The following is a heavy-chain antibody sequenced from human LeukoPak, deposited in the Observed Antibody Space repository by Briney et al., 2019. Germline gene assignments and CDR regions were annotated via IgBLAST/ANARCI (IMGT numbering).Heavy chain of an antibody. Sequence: GESLKISCKGSGYSFISHWIGWVRQVPGKGLEWMGIIYPGVSDTRYSPAFEGQVTMSVDKSISTAYLQWSSLKASDTAMYYCARQRKRNYDYVWGSYLPHDPDDAFDIWGQGTMVTVSS. D-gene: IGHD3-16*02. V-gene: IGHV5-51*01. CDR2: IYPGVSDT. CDR1: GYSFISHW. CDR3: ARQRKRNYDYVWGSYLPHDPDDAFDI. J-gene: IGHJ3*02.